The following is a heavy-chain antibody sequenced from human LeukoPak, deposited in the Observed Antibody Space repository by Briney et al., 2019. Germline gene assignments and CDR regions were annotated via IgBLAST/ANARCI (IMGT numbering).Heavy chain of an antibody. Sequence: GGSLRLSCAASGFTFSSYAMSWVRQAPGKGLEWVSAISGSGGTTYYADSVKGRFTISRDNSKNTVHLQMNNLRAEDTAVYYCARGSIDGYNLIDAFDIWGQGTMVTVSS. D-gene: IGHD5-24*01. J-gene: IGHJ3*02. CDR3: ARGSIDGYNLIDAFDI. CDR2: ISGSGGTT. CDR1: GFTFSSYA. V-gene: IGHV3-23*01.